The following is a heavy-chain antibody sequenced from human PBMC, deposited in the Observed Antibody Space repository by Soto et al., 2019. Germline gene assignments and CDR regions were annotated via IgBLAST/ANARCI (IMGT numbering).Heavy chain of an antibody. CDR3: ARDSSHTFGELFFVPTKFDP. D-gene: IGHD3-10*01. V-gene: IGHV1-18*01. J-gene: IGHJ5*02. CDR1: GYTFTSYG. Sequence: GASVKVSCKASGYTFTSYGISWVRQAPGQGLEWMGWISAYNGNTNYAQKLQGRVAMTTDTSTSTAYMELRSLRSDDTAVYYCARDSSHTFGELFFVPTKFDPWGQGTLVTVSS. CDR2: ISAYNGNT.